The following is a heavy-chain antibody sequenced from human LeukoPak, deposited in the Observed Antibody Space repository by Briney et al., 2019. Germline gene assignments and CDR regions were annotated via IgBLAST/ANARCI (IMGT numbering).Heavy chain of an antibody. CDR1: GFTFSSYW. J-gene: IGHJ4*02. D-gene: IGHD3-10*01. CDR3: ARGVMGPLGYYGSGADY. CDR2: IKTDGSST. V-gene: IGHV3-74*01. Sequence: PGGSLRLSCAASGFTFSSYWMHWVHQAPGKGLVWVSRIKTDGSSTSYADSVKGRFTISRNNAKNTLYLQMNSLRAEDTAVYYCARGVMGPLGYYGSGADYWGQGTLVTVSS.